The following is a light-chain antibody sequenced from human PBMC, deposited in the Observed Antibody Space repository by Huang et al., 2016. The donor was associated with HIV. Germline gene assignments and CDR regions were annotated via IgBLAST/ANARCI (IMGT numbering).Light chain of an antibody. CDR2: WAS. V-gene: IGKV4-1*01. Sequence: DIVMTQSPESLAVSLGERATINCKSSQNILYSSNNKNYLAWYQQKPGQPPKLLIYWASTRESGVPDRFVGRGSVTDFTLTISSMQAEDVAVYYCQQYYSALYTFGQGTNLEIK. CDR1: QNILYSSNNKNY. CDR3: QQYYSALYT. J-gene: IGKJ2*01.